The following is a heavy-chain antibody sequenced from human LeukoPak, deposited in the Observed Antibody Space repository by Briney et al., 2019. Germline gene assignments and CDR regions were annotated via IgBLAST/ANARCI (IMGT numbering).Heavy chain of an antibody. J-gene: IGHJ3*02. CDR1: GGSFSGYY. CDR2: INHSGST. V-gene: IGHV4-34*01. Sequence: SETLSLTCAVYGGSFSGYYWSWIRQPPGKGLEWIGEINHSGSTNYNPSLKSRVTISVDTSKNQFSLKLSSVTAADTAVYYYARGSTGPQDAFDIWGQGTMVTVSS. CDR3: ARGSTGPQDAFDI.